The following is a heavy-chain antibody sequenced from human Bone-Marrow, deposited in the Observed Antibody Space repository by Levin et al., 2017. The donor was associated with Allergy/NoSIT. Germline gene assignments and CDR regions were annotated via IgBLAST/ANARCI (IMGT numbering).Heavy chain of an antibody. CDR3: ARHRGDGVVQGYYMDV. Sequence: KVSCKGSGYSFTSYWISWVRQMPGKGLEWMGRIDPSDSYTNYSPSFQGHVTISADKSISTAYLQWSSLKASDTAMYYCARHRGDGVVQGYYMDVWGKGTTVTVSS. CDR1: GYSFTSYW. D-gene: IGHD3-10*01. CDR2: IDPSDSYT. V-gene: IGHV5-10-1*01. J-gene: IGHJ6*03.